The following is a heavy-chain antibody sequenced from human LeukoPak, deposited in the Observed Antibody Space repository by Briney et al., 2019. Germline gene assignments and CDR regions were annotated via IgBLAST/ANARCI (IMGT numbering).Heavy chain of an antibody. CDR3: VKWDDSGSYFDAFDI. CDR2: IYYSGST. Sequence: WVRQPPGKGLEWIGSIYYSGSTYYNPSLKSRVTISVDTSKNQFSLKLSSVTAADTAVYYCVKWDDSGSYFDAFDIWGQGTMVTVS. V-gene: IGHV4-39*07. D-gene: IGHD1-26*01. J-gene: IGHJ3*02.